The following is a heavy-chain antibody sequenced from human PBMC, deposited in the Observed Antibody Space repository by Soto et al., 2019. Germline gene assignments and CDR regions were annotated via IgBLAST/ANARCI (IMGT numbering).Heavy chain of an antibody. V-gene: IGHV4-30-2*06. CDR3: ARAFYGVDL. Sequence: PSETLSLSCTGSGGSITIAGYSWSWIRQSPGQGLEWIGYIYQSGSAFYNPSLKTRATILVDRSKNQFSLNLTSVTAADAAVYYCARAFYGVDLWGQGTTVTV. J-gene: IGHJ6*02. CDR1: GGSITIAGYS. CDR2: IYQSGSA.